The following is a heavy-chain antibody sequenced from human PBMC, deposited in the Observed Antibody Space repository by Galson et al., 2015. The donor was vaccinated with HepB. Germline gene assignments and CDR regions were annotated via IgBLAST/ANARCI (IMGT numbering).Heavy chain of an antibody. Sequence: SVKVSCKASGYTFTSYAMHWVRQAPGQRLEWMGWINAGNGNTKYSQKFQGRVTITRDTSASTAYMELSSLRSEDTAVYYCARGYPSPYYYYGMDVWGQGTTATVSS. CDR1: GYTFTSYA. V-gene: IGHV1-3*01. CDR3: ARGYPSPYYYYGMDV. J-gene: IGHJ6*02. CDR2: INAGNGNT. D-gene: IGHD1-1*01.